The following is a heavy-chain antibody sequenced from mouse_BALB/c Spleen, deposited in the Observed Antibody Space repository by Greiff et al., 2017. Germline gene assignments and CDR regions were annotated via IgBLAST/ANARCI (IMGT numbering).Heavy chain of an antibody. V-gene: IGHV5-12-2*01. D-gene: IGHD2-3*01. J-gene: IGHJ3*01. Sequence: DVQLVESGGGLVQPGGSLKLSCAASGFTFSSYTMSWVRQTPEKRLEWVAYISNGGGSTYYPDTVKGRFTISRDNAKNTLYLQMSSLKSEDTAMYYCARRDGYYWFAYWGQGTLVTVSA. CDR3: ARRDGYYWFAY. CDR1: GFTFSSYT. CDR2: ISNGGGST.